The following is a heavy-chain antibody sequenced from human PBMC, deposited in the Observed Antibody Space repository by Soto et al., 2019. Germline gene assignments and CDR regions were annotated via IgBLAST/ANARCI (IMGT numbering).Heavy chain of an antibody. V-gene: IGHV1-46*01. D-gene: IGHD2-15*01. CDR2: INPSGGST. J-gene: IGHJ4*02. Sequence: ASVKVSCKASGYTFTSYYMHWVRPAPGQGLEWMGIINPSGGSTSYAQKFQGRVTMTRDTSTSTVYMELSSLRSEDTAVYYCAWGGNWPYYFDYWGQGTLVTVSS. CDR1: GYTFTSYY. CDR3: AWGGNWPYYFDY.